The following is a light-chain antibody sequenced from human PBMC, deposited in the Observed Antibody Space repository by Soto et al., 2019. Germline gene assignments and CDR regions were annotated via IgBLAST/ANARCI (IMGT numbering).Light chain of an antibody. CDR3: CSYADSSRIYV. Sequence: QSALTQPASVSGSPGQSITISCTGTSSDVGSYNLVSWYQQNPGKAPKLMIYEGSKRPSGISNRFSGSKSGNTASLTISGLQAEDEAEYYCCSYADSSRIYVFGSGTKLTVL. V-gene: IGLV2-23*01. J-gene: IGLJ1*01. CDR1: SSDVGSYNL. CDR2: EGS.